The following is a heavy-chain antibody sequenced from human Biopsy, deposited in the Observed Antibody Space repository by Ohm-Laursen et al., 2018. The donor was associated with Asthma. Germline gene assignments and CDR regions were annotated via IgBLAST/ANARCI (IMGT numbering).Heavy chain of an antibody. CDR3: ARAGESDLVGGLDV. Sequence: SLRLSCSASRFTYEMHWVRQAPGKGLERVAVISYDGSSIYYADSVKGRFTISRDNSRNTLYLQKNSLRADDTAVYYCARAGESDLVGGLDVWGQGTTVIVS. V-gene: IGHV3-30-3*01. CDR2: ISYDGSSI. J-gene: IGHJ6*02. D-gene: IGHD2-21*01. CDR1: RFTYE.